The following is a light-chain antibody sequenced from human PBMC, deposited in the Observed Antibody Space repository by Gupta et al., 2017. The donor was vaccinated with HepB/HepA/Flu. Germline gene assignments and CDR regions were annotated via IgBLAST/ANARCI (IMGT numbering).Light chain of an antibody. J-gene: IGKJ2*01. CDR3: QQSYSLPVT. V-gene: IGKV1-39*01. CDR1: QNIVTY. CDR2: DAS. Sequence: DIQMTQSPSSLSASVGDRVTISCRASQNIVTYLIWYQQIPGKAPKLLIYDASSLQTGVPSRFSGSGSGTDFTLTISSLQPEDFATYYCQQSYSLPVTFGQGTKLEIK.